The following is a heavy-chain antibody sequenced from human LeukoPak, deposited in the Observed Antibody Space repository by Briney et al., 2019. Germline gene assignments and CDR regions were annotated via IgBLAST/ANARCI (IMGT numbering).Heavy chain of an antibody. CDR2: ISGSGGST. Sequence: GGSLRLSCAASGFTFSSYAMSWVRQAPGKGLEWVSAISGSGGSTYYADSVKGRFTISRDNSKNTLYLQLNSLRAEDTAVYYCAKVITMVRGVYYFDYWGQGPLVTVSS. V-gene: IGHV3-23*01. CDR3: AKVITMVRGVYYFDY. CDR1: GFTFSSYA. J-gene: IGHJ4*02. D-gene: IGHD3-10*01.